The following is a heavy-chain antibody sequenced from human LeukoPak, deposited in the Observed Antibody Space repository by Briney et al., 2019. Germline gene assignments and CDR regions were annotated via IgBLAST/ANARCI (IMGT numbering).Heavy chain of an antibody. CDR2: VRGAGDNT. D-gene: IGHD3-9*01. CDR3: ASSQKKYYDILTGYSYYFDY. Sequence: PGGSLRLSCAASGFAFSNYAMTWVRQAPGKGLEWVSSVRGAGDNTYYADSVKGRFTISRDNSKNTLYLQMNSLRAEDTAVYYCASSQKKYYDILTGYSYYFDYWGQGTLVTVSS. CDR1: GFAFSNYA. J-gene: IGHJ4*02. V-gene: IGHV3-23*01.